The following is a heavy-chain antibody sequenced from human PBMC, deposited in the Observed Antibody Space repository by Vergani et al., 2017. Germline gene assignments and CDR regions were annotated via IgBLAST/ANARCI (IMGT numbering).Heavy chain of an antibody. CDR1: GASIRSSNYY. J-gene: IGHJ5*02. V-gene: IGHV4-39*01. CDR3: ARHSTVEWLVKLGWIDP. CDR2: IYYSGST. D-gene: IGHD6-19*01. Sequence: QLQLQESGPGLVKPSATLSLTCSVSGASIRSSNYYWGWIRQPPGKGLEWIACIYYSGSTYYNPSLKSLVTISVDTSKNQFSRKLSSVTAADTAVYFCARHSTVEWLVKLGWIDPWGQGILVTVSS.